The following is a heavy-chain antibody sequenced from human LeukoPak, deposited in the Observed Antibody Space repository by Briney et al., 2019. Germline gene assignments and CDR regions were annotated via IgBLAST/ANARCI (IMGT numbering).Heavy chain of an antibody. CDR1: GFTVSSNY. J-gene: IGHJ6*03. CDR3: ATGYCSGGSCYSYYYYYMDV. V-gene: IGHV3-53*01. D-gene: IGHD2-15*01. Sequence: GGSLRLSCAASGFTVSSNYMSWVRQAPGKGLEWVSVIYSGGSTYYADSVKGRFTISRDNSKNTLYLQMNSLSAEDTAVYYCATGYCSGGSCYSYYYYYMDVWGKGTTVTVSS. CDR2: IYSGGST.